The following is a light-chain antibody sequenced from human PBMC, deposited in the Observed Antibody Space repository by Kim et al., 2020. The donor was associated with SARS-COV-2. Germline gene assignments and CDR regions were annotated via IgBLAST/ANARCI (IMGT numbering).Light chain of an antibody. Sequence: SLSPGERAPLSCRASQSISTYLAWYQQKPGQAPRLLIYDASNRATGIPARFSGSGSGTDFTLAISSLEPEDFAVYYCQQRGKWPLTFGGGTKVEI. J-gene: IGKJ4*01. CDR3: QQRGKWPLT. CDR2: DAS. CDR1: QSISTY. V-gene: IGKV3-11*01.